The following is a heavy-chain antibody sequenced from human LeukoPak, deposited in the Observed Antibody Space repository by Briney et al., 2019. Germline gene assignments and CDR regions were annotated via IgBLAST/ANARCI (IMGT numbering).Heavy chain of an antibody. V-gene: IGHV3-53*01. D-gene: IGHD6-19*01. J-gene: IGHJ6*03. CDR2: IYSGGST. CDR1: GFTVSSNY. Sequence: GGSLRHSCAASGFTVSSNYMSWGRQAPGNGLEWGSVIYSGGSTYYADSVKGRFTISRDNSKNTLYLQMNSLRAEDTAVYYCARVPLYSIGWYYYYYMDVWGKGTPSPSP. CDR3: ARVPLYSIGWYYYYYMDV.